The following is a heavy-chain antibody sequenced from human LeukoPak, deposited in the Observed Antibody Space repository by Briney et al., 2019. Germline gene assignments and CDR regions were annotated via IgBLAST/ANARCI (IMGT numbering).Heavy chain of an antibody. CDR3: AKGLETESRLDS. CDR2: ISGSGGST. CDR1: GFTFSSYG. Sequence: GGSLRLSCAASGFTFSSYGMSWVRQAPGKGLEWVSAISGSGGSTYYADSVKGRFTISSDKSKNTLFLQMNSLRVEDTALYYCAKGLETESRLDSWGQGTLVTVSS. V-gene: IGHV3-23*01. J-gene: IGHJ4*02. D-gene: IGHD1-1*01.